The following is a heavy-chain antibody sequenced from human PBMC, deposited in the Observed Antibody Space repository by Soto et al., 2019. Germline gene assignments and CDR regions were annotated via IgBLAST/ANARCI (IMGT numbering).Heavy chain of an antibody. CDR1: GFTVSRHA. D-gene: IGHD2-15*01. Sequence: EVQVLESGGGLVQPGGSLRLSCEGSGFTVSRHAMTWIRQAPGKGPEWVSTVTADGGTYYADSVKGRFAMSRDTSENTLYLQMNSRGAEDTAAYYCAPHVSCSGGSCQYDAFAIRGQGTMVTVSS. CDR2: VTADGGT. CDR3: APHVSCSGGSCQYDAFAI. J-gene: IGHJ3*02. V-gene: IGHV3-23*01.